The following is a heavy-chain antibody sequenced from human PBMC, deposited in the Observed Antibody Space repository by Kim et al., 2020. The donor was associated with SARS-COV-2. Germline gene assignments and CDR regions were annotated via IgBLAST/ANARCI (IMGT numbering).Heavy chain of an antibody. J-gene: IGHJ5*02. D-gene: IGHD3-10*01. CDR1: GGSISSGGYY. CDR2: IYYSGST. Sequence: SETLSLTCTVSGGSISSGGYYWSWIRQHPGKGLEWIGYIYYSGSTYYNPSLKSRVTISVDTSKNQFSLKLSSVTAADTAVYYCARESRERYYGSGSYYFLSWFDPWGQGTLVTVSS. V-gene: IGHV4-31*03. CDR3: ARESRERYYGSGSYYFLSWFDP.